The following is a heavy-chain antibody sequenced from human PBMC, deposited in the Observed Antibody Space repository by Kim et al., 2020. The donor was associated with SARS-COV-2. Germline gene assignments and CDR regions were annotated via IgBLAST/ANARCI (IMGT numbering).Heavy chain of an antibody. Sequence: GGSLRLSCAASGFTFSSYAMSWVRQAPGKGLEWVSAISGSGGSTYYADSVKGRFTISRDNSKNTLYLQMNSLRAEDMAVYYCAKDRLRYFDWLLKLPVFDPWGQGTLVTVSS. J-gene: IGHJ5*02. D-gene: IGHD3-9*01. CDR2: ISGSGGST. CDR3: AKDRLRYFDWLLKLPVFDP. V-gene: IGHV3-23*01. CDR1: GFTFSSYA.